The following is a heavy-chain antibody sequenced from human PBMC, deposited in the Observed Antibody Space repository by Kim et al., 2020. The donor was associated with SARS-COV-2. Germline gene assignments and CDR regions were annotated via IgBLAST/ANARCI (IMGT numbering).Heavy chain of an antibody. CDR3: ARVATSIDV. Sequence: ASVKVSCKASGYTFTSYAMNWARQAPGQGLEWMGWINSNTGNTTYAQGFTGRFVFSMDTSASTAYLQISSLKADDTAVYYCARVATSIDVRGQGTRVPV. J-gene: IGHJ6*02. V-gene: IGHV7-4-1*02. CDR1: GYTFTSYA. CDR2: INSNTGNT. D-gene: IGHD1-26*01.